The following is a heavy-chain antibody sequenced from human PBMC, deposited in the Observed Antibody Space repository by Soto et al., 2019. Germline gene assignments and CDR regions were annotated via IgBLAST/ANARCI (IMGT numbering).Heavy chain of an antibody. D-gene: IGHD6-13*01. Sequence: SETLSLTCTVSGGSISSSSYYWGWIRQPPGKGLEWIGSIYYSGSTYYNPSLKSRVTISVDTSKNQFSLKLSSVTAADTAVYYCALIAAAGIGGFDYWGQGTLVTVSS. J-gene: IGHJ4*02. V-gene: IGHV4-39*01. CDR3: ALIAAAGIGGFDY. CDR1: GGSISSSSYY. CDR2: IYYSGST.